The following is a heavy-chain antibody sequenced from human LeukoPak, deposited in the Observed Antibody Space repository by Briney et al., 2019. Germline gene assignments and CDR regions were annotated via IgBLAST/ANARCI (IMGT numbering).Heavy chain of an antibody. D-gene: IGHD1-1*01. CDR1: GYTLTELS. J-gene: IGHJ2*01. V-gene: IGHV1-24*01. CDR2: FDPEDAET. CDR3: ATGRWNRDYRYFDL. Sequence: ASVKVSCKVSGYTLTELSMHWVRQAPGKGLEWMGGFDPEDAETRYAQKLRGRVTMTEDSSTDTAYMEMSGLRSEDTAVYYCATGRWNRDYRYFDLWGRGALVTVSS.